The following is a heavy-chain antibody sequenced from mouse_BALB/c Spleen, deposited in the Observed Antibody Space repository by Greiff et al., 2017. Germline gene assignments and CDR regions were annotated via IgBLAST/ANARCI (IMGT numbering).Heavy chain of an antibody. D-gene: IGHD2-2*01. V-gene: IGHV2-5-1*01. CDR1: GFSLTSYG. CDR2: IWRGGST. J-gene: IGHJ4*01. CDR3: AKNERLGAMDY. Sequence: VKLVESGPSLVQPSQSLSITCTVSGFSLTSYGVHWVRQSPGKGLEWLGVIWRGGSTDYNAAFMSRLSITKDNSKSQVFFKMNSLQADDTAIYYCAKNERLGAMDYWGQGTSVTVSS.